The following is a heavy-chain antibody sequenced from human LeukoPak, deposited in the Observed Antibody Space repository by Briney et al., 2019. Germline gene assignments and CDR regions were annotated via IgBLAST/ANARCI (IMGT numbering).Heavy chain of an antibody. V-gene: IGHV3-53*01. CDR3: ARVYDSGAFDI. Sequence: GSLRLSCAASGFTVSSNYMSWVRQAPGRGLEWVSVIYSGGSTYYADSVKGRFTISRDNSKNTLYLQMNSLRAEDTAVYYCARVYDSGAFDIWGQGTMVTVSS. CDR1: GFTVSSNY. CDR2: IYSGGST. D-gene: IGHD3-22*01. J-gene: IGHJ3*02.